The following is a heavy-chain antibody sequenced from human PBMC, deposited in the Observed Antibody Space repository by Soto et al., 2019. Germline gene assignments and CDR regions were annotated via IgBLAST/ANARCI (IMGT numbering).Heavy chain of an antibody. Sequence: SLRLSCAGSGFTFRWFGMNWVRQAPGKGLEWVERISNDGSNEYYVDSVKVRFTISRDNSKNTLYLQMDSLRAEDTAVYYCAKGEVRGIMNSYFHXWGLGTRVTVSX. CDR1: GFTFRWFG. V-gene: IGHV3-30*18. CDR3: AKGEVRGIMNSYFHX. J-gene: IGHJ4*02. D-gene: IGHD3-10*01. CDR2: ISNDGSNE.